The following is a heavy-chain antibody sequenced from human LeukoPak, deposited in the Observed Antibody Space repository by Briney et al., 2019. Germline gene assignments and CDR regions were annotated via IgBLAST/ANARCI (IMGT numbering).Heavy chain of an antibody. V-gene: IGHV3-30-3*02. Sequence: GGSLRLSCAASGFTFSSYAMHWVRQAPGKGLEWVAVISYDGSNKYYADSVKGRFTISRDNSKNTLYLQMNSLRAEDTALYYCAKLTIAVAGTGDAFDIWGQGTMVTVSS. J-gene: IGHJ3*02. CDR2: ISYDGSNK. D-gene: IGHD6-19*01. CDR3: AKLTIAVAGTGDAFDI. CDR1: GFTFSSYA.